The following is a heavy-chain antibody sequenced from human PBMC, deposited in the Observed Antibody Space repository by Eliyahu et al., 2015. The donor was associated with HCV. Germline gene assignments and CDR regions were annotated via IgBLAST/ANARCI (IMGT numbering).Heavy chain of an antibody. CDR3: ASVPGIATLVQDYYYYYYMDV. CDR2: ISSSSSYI. D-gene: IGHD6-13*01. J-gene: IGHJ6*03. V-gene: IGHV3-21*01. Sequence: EVQLVESGGGLVKPGGSLRLSCAASGFTFSSYSMNWVRQAPGKGLEWVSSISSSSSYIYYADSVKGRFTISRDNAKNSLYLQMNSLRAEDTAVYYCASVPGIATLVQDYYYYYYMDVWGKGTTVTVSS. CDR1: GFTFSSYS.